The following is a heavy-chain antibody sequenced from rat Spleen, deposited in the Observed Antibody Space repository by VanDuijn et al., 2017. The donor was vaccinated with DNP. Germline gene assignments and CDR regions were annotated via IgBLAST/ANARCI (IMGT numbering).Heavy chain of an antibody. V-gene: IGHV5S13*01. J-gene: IGHJ2*01. D-gene: IGHD1-10*01. Sequence: EVQLVETGGGLVQPGGSLKLSCAASGFIFNDYGMAWVRQTPKKGLEWVATISTGGGSPYYTDSVKGRFTICRDNAKNTLYLQMNSLRSEDTATYFCAREALITTLFDSWGQGVMVTVSS. CDR3: AREALITTLFDS. CDR1: GFIFNDYG. CDR2: ISTGGGSP.